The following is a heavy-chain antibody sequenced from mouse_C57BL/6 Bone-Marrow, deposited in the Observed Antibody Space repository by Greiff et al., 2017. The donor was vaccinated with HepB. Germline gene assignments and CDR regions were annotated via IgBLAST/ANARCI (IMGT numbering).Heavy chain of an antibody. J-gene: IGHJ4*01. V-gene: IGHV7-3*01. CDR2: IRNKANGYTT. CDR3: ARSPTTVPLMDY. Sequence: EVQGVESGGGLVQPGGSLSLSCAASGFTFTDYYMSWVRQPPGKALEWLGFIRNKANGYTTEYSASVKGRFTISRDNSQSILYLQMNALRAEDSATYYCARSPTTVPLMDYWGQGTSVTVSS. CDR1: GFTFTDYY. D-gene: IGHD2-9*01.